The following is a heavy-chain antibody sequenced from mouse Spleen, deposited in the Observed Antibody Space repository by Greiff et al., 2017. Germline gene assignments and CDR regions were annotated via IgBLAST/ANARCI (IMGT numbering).Heavy chain of an antibody. CDR1: GYSITSGYD. V-gene: IGHV3-1*01. J-gene: IGHJ3*01. Sequence: EVKLEESGPGMVKPSQSLSLTCTVTGYSITSGYDWHWIRHFPGNKLEWMGYISYSGSTNYNPSLKSRISITHDTSKNHFFLKLNSVTTEDTATYYCARTELYGNYFAYWGQGTLVTVSA. CDR3: ARTELYGNYFAY. D-gene: IGHD2-1*01. CDR2: ISYSGST.